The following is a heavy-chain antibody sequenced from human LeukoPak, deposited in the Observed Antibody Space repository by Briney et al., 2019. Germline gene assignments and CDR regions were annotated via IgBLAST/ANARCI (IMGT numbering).Heavy chain of an antibody. CDR2: ISYSSRYI. CDR1: GFTFSNYN. D-gene: IGHD3-22*01. J-gene: IGHJ4*02. CDR3: ARGLYDSSGPLDY. Sequence: KTGGSLRLSCTASGFTFSNYNLNWVRQAPGKGLEWVSSISYSSRYIYYADSVKGRLTISRDNAKNSLYLQENSLRAEDTAVYYCARGLYDSSGPLDYWGQGTLVTVSS. V-gene: IGHV3-21*01.